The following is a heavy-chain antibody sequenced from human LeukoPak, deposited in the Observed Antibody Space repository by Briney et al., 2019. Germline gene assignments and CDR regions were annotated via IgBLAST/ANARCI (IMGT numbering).Heavy chain of an antibody. D-gene: IGHD6-13*01. CDR3: ARAGGYSSSWYEV. V-gene: IGHV4-34*01. CDR1: GGSFSGYY. Sequence: MASETLSLTCAVYGGSFSGYYWSWIRQPPGKGLEWIGEINHSGSTNYNPSLKSRVTISVDTSKNQFSLKLSSVTAADTAVYYCARAGGYSSSWYEVWGQKTLVTVSS. CDR2: INHSGST. J-gene: IGHJ4*02.